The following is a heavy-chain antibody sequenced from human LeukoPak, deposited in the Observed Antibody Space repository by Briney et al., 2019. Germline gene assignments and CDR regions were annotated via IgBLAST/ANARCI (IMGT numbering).Heavy chain of an antibody. D-gene: IGHD5-12*01. CDR1: GFSFSNAW. Sequence: PGGSLRLSCAASGFSFSNAWMNWVRQAPGKGLEWVGRIYSKTDGGPTDYAAPVKGRFTISRDDSKNTLFLQMNSLKIEDTAFYYCTTAPLNPRSYDIDYWGREPWSPSPQ. V-gene: IGHV3-15*07. CDR3: TTAPLNPRSYDIDY. CDR2: IYSKTDGGPT. J-gene: IGHJ4*02.